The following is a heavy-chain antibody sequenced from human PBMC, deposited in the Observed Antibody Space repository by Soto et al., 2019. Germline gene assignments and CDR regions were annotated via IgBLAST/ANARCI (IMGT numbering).Heavy chain of an antibody. CDR3: YARRPGYRAGSYRGYYYYSMDV. CDR2: INHSGST. D-gene: IGHD3-10*01. CDR1: GGSISSGGYS. Sequence: SETLSLTCSVSGGSISSGGYSWSWTRQQPGKGLEWIGYINHSGSTNYNPSLKSRVTISVDTSKSQFSPKLSSVTAADTAVYYAYARRPGYRAGSYRGYYYYSMDVWRQGTTVTVS. J-gene: IGHJ6*02. V-gene: IGHV4-30-2*01.